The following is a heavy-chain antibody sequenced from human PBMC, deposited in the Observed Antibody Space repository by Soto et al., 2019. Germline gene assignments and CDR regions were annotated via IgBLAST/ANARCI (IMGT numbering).Heavy chain of an antibody. D-gene: IGHD6-6*01. CDR3: ARDLSVGAKYSSSSGEEH. CDR1: GYTFTSYY. J-gene: IGHJ4*02. CDR2: INPSGGST. Sequence: ASVKVSCKASGYTFTSYYMHWVRQAPGQGLEWMGIINPSGGSTSYAQKFQGRVTMTRDTSTSTVYMELSSLRSEDTAVYYCARDLSVGAKYSSSSGEEHWGQGTLVTVSS. V-gene: IGHV1-46*01.